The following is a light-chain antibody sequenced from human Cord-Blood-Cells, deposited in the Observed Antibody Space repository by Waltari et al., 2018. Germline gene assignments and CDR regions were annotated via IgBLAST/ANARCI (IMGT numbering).Light chain of an antibody. CDR3: QVWDSSTGV. CDR2: RDS. J-gene: IGLJ2*01. CDR1: NNGSKN. V-gene: IGLV3-9*01. Sequence: SYELTQPLSVSVALGPTARLTWRGNNNGSKNVHWYQQKPGQAPVLVIYRDSNRPSGIPERFSGSNSGNTATLTISRAQAGDEADYDCQVWDSSTGVFGGGTKLTVL.